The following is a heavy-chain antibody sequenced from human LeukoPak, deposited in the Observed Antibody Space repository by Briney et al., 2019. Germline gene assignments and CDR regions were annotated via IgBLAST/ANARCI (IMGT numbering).Heavy chain of an antibody. D-gene: IGHD2-2*01. CDR1: RISFSNYP. V-gene: IGHV3-23*01. Sequence: GGSLRLSCAASRISFSNYPMTWVRQAPGKGLEWVSAITGSGGSTYYADPVKGRFTISRDNSKNTLYLQMNSLRAEDTAVYYCANSRSVVPAAMRYWGQGTLVTVSS. CDR3: ANSRSVVPAAMRY. CDR2: ITGSGGST. J-gene: IGHJ4*02.